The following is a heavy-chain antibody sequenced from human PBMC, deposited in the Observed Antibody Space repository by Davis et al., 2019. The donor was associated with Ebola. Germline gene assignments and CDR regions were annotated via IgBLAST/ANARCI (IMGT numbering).Heavy chain of an antibody. Sequence: ASVKVSCKASGYTFTNFYMHWVRQAPGQGLEWMGLIHPNDGTTKYPQKFQDRLTITRDTTTSTVYMELSGLRPDDTAMYYCATYTMTPLPFDYWGQGTLVTVSS. V-gene: IGHV1-46*01. CDR2: IHPNDGTT. CDR3: ATYTMTPLPFDY. D-gene: IGHD4-17*01. J-gene: IGHJ4*02. CDR1: GYTFTNFY.